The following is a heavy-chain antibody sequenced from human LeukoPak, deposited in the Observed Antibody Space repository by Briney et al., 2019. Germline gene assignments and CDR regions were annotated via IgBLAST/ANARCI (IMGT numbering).Heavy chain of an antibody. CDR1: GFTFSSYW. CDR2: MEQDGSEK. D-gene: IGHD3-22*01. V-gene: IGHV3-7*01. Sequence: GGSLRLSCAASGFTFSSYWMSWVRQVPGKGLEWVANMEQDGSEKYYVDSVKGRFTISRDNAKNTLYLQMNSPRAEDTAVYYCAIPNRASGSHVWGKGTTVTISP. J-gene: IGHJ6*04. CDR3: AIPNRASGSHV.